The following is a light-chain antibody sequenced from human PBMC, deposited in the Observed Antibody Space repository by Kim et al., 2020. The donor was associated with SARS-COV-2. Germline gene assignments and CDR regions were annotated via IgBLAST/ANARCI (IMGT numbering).Light chain of an antibody. CDR1: QRVSSSY. V-gene: IGKV3-20*01. CDR3: QQYGSSPDT. Sequence: EIVLTQSPGTLSLSPGERATLSCRASQRVSSSYLAWYQQKPGQAPRLLIYGASSRAIGIPDRFSGSGSGTDFTLTISRLEPEDFAVYYCQQYGSSPDTFGQGTKLEI. CDR2: GAS. J-gene: IGKJ2*01.